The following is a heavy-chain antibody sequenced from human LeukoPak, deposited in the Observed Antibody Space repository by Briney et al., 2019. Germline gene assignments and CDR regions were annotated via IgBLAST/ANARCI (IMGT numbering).Heavy chain of an antibody. J-gene: IGHJ4*02. CDR1: GFTFSSYS. Sequence: GGSLRPSCAASGFTFSSYSMNWVRQAPGKGLEWVSSISSSSSYIYYADSVKGRFTISRDNAKNSLYLQMNSLRAEDTAVYYCAYDSSGYYFWIYWGQGTLVTVPS. D-gene: IGHD3-22*01. V-gene: IGHV3-21*01. CDR2: ISSSSSYI. CDR3: AYDSSGYYFWIY.